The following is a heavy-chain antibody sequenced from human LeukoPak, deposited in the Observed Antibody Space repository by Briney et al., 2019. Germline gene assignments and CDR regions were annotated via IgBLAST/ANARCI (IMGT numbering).Heavy chain of an antibody. V-gene: IGHV3-23*01. D-gene: IGHD1-1*01. CDR1: GFTFSSYS. CDR2: ISGSGGSR. Sequence: GGSLRLSCAASGFTFSSYSMNWVRQAPGKGLEWVSTISGSGGSRYYADSVKGRFTISRDNSKNTLYLQMNGLRAEDTAVYYCAKDLLTHDLGMDFDYWGQGILVTVSS. J-gene: IGHJ4*02. CDR3: AKDLLTHDLGMDFDY.